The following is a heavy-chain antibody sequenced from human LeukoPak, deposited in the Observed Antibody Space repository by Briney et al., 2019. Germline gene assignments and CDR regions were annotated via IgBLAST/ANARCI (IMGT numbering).Heavy chain of an antibody. CDR3: ARGGNPTQNTMLVVLNIGTFDY. J-gene: IGHJ4*02. D-gene: IGHD3-22*01. CDR2: INPNSGGT. Sequence: GASVKLSCTASGYTFTGYYMHWVRQAPGQGLEWMGWINPNSGGTNYAQKFQGRVTMTRDTSISTAYMELSRLRSDYTAVYYCARGGNPTQNTMLVVLNIGTFDYWGQGTLVTVSS. CDR1: GYTFTGYY. V-gene: IGHV1-2*02.